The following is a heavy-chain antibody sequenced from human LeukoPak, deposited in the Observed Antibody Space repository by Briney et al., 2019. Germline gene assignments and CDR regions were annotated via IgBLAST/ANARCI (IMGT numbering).Heavy chain of an antibody. D-gene: IGHD2-2*02. J-gene: IGHJ3*02. CDR2: ISSSSSYI. CDR3: ARRDIVVVPAAIIGAFDI. Sequence: GGSLRLSCAASGFTFSSYSMNWVRQTPGKGLEWVSSISSSSSYIYYADSVKGRFTISRDNAKNSLYLQMNSLRVEDTALYYCARRDIVVVPAAIIGAFDIWGQGTMVTVSS. CDR1: GFTFSSYS. V-gene: IGHV3-21*04.